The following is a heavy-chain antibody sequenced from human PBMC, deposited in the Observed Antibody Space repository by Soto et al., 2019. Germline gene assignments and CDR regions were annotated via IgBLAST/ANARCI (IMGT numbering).Heavy chain of an antibody. CDR3: AKDQGTGDYGVNAVDS. D-gene: IGHD7-27*01. J-gene: IGHJ3*02. V-gene: IGHV3-23*01. CDR2: ISGRGENT. Sequence: EVQLLESGGGLVQPGGSLRLSCAASGFTFSVFAMSWVRQAPGKGLELVSTISGRGENTYYADSVKGRFTISRDNSKNTMNLQMNSRRGEDTAVYYCAKDQGTGDYGVNAVDSWGQGTMVTVAS. CDR1: GFTFSVFA.